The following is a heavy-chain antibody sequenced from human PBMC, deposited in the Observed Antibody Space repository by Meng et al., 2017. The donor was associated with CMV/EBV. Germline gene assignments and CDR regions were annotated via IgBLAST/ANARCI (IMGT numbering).Heavy chain of an antibody. J-gene: IGHJ5*02. V-gene: IGHV3-30*04. D-gene: IGHD3-3*01. CDR3: ARDLGQRGYDFWSGYYTGNNWFDP. CDR1: GFTFSSYS. CDR2: ISYDGSKK. Sequence: GESLKISCAASGFTFSSYSMHWVRQAPGKGLEWVAVISYDGSKKYYAESVKGRITISRDNSKNTLYLQMNSLRAEDTAVYYCARDLGQRGYDFWSGYYTGNNWFDPWGQGTLVTVSS.